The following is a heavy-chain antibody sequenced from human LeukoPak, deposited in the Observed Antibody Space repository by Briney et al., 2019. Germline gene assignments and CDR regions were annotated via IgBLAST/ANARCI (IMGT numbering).Heavy chain of an antibody. CDR3: AKDGAGSYYDDTGYFSPLFDY. Sequence: GGSLRLSCAASGFTFRNYAMSWVRQAPGRGLEWVSALSRSGGSTCYADSVKGRFTISRDNSKNTLFLQMNSLRAEDTAVYYCAKDGAGSYYDDTGYFSPLFDYWGQGTLVTVSS. V-gene: IGHV3-23*01. D-gene: IGHD3-22*01. J-gene: IGHJ4*02. CDR1: GFTFRNYA. CDR2: LSRSGGST.